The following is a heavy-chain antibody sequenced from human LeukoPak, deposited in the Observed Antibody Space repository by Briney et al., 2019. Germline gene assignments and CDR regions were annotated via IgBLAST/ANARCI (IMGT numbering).Heavy chain of an antibody. Sequence: SETLSLTCAVYGGSFSGYYWSWIRQPPGKGLEWIGDINHSGSTNYNPSLKSRDTISVDTSKNQFSLKLSSVTAADTAVCYCARRGTGRGVIITRFDYWGQGTLVTVSS. J-gene: IGHJ4*02. CDR2: INHSGST. V-gene: IGHV4-34*01. D-gene: IGHD3-10*01. CDR1: GGSFSGYY. CDR3: ARRGTGRGVIITRFDY.